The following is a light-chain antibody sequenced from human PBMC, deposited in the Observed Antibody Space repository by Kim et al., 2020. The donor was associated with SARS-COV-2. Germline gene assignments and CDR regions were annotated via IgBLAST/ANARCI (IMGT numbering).Light chain of an antibody. J-gene: IGLJ3*02. V-gene: IGLV3-9*01. Sequence: SVARGQTAKITCGGNNIVTKNVHWLQQKPGQAPVLVIYRDSNRPSGIPERLSGSNSGNTATLTISRAPPGDEADYYCQVWDSSTGVFGGGTQLTVL. CDR1: NIVTKN. CDR3: QVWDSSTGV. CDR2: RDS.